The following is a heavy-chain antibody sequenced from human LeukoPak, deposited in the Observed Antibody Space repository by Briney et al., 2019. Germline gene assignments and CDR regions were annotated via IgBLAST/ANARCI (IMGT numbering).Heavy chain of an antibody. CDR1: GFPFSDYA. V-gene: IGHV3-23*01. Sequence: GGSPRLSCTASGFPFSDYAMNWVRQAPGEGLEWVAGVSDSGSTTYSADSVKGRFTISRDDSKNTLYLHMNSLRVDDTAIYYCGRGSRETTMFYYYMDVWGKGTTVIVSS. CDR2: VSDSGSTT. CDR3: GRGSRETTMFYYYMDV. J-gene: IGHJ6*03. D-gene: IGHD3-10*01.